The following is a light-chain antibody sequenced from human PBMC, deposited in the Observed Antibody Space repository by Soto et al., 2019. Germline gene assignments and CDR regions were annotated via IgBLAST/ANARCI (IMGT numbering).Light chain of an antibody. J-gene: IGLJ1*01. Sequence: QSVLTQPPSVSGAPGQRVTISCTGSSSNIGAGFDVHWYQQLPGTAPKLLIYDNSNRPSGVPDRFSGSKSGTSASLAITGLQAEDAADYYCQSYDSSLSGYVFGTGTKVTVL. CDR3: QSYDSSLSGYV. V-gene: IGLV1-40*01. CDR1: SSNIGAGFD. CDR2: DNS.